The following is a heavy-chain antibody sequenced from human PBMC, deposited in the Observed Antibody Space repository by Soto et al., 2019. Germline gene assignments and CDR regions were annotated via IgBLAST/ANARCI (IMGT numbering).Heavy chain of an antibody. CDR3: ARPGPDSYYDFWSGKYYYYGMDV. V-gene: IGHV5-51*01. CDR2: IYPGDSDT. J-gene: IGHJ6*02. Sequence: PGESLKISCKGSGYSFTSYWIGWVRQMPGKGLEWMGIIYPGDSDTRYSPSFQGQVTISADKSNSTAYLQWSSLKASDTVMYYCARPGPDSYYDFWSGKYYYYGMDVWGQGTTVTVSS. D-gene: IGHD3-3*01. CDR1: GYSFTSYW.